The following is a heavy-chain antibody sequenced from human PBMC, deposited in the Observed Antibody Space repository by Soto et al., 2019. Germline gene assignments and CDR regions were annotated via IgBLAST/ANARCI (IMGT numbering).Heavy chain of an antibody. D-gene: IGHD1-26*01. J-gene: IGHJ3*02. Sequence: SETLSLTCNVSGGSLTTYFWSCIRQPPGKGLEWIGYIFYSGTTNYNPSLKSRVTMSIDTSRNRFALKLTSLTAADSAVYYCARGRGGTYDAFYIWGQGTMVTVSS. V-gene: IGHV4-59*01. CDR3: ARGRGGTYDAFYI. CDR2: IFYSGTT. CDR1: GGSLTTYF.